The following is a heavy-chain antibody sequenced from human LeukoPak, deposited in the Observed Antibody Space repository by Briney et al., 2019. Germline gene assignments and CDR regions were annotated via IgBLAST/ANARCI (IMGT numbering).Heavy chain of an antibody. CDR2: MYYSGNT. CDR3: ARQDRITNSIDAFDI. V-gene: IGHV4-39*07. Sequence: SETVSLTCTVSGGSISVNRYYWGWIRQPPGKGPEWLGSMYYSGNTYYNPSLRSRVTISVDTSKNQFSLRLSSVTAADTAVYYCARQDRITNSIDAFDIWGQGTMVTVSS. J-gene: IGHJ3*02. D-gene: IGHD1-1*01. CDR1: GGSISVNRYY.